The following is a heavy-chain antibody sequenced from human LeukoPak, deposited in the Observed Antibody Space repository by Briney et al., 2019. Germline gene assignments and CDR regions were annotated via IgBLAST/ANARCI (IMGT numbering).Heavy chain of an antibody. CDR3: AAHSDYCSSTSCYCTNGVCPAY. V-gene: IGHV1-18*01. CDR2: ISAYNGNT. Sequence: ASVKVSCKASGYTFTSYGISWVRQAPGQGLEWMGWISAYNGNTSYAQKLQGRVTMTTDTSTSTAYMELSRLRPDDTAVYYCAAHSDYCSSTSCYCTNGVCPAYWGQGTLVTVSS. J-gene: IGHJ4*02. CDR1: GYTFTSYG. D-gene: IGHD2-2*01.